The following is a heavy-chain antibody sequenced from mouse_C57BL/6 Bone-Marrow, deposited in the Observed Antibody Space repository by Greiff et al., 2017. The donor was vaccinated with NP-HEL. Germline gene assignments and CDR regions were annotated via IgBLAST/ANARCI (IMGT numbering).Heavy chain of an antibody. CDR1: GYTFTSYW. D-gene: IGHD1-1*01. V-gene: IGHV1-50*01. Sequence: VQLQQPGAELVKPGASVKLSCKASGYTFTSYWMQWVKQRPGQGLEWIGEIDPSDSYTNYNQKFKGKATLTVDTSSSTAYMQLSSLTSEDSAVYYCARVYYPFDYWGQGTTLTVSS. CDR2: IDPSDSYT. J-gene: IGHJ2*01. CDR3: ARVYYPFDY.